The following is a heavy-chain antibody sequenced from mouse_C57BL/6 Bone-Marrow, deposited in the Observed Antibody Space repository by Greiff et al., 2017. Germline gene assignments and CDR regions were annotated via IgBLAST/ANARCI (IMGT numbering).Heavy chain of an antibody. D-gene: IGHD2-4*01. CDR3: AMPYYDYDPAWFAY. CDR2: IHPSDSDT. Sequence: VQLQQPGAELVKPGASVKVSCKASGYTFTSYWMHWVKQRPGQGLEWIGRIHPSDSDTNYNQKFKGKATLTVDKSSSTAYIQLSSLTSEDSAVYYCAMPYYDYDPAWFAYWGQGTLVTVSA. V-gene: IGHV1-74*01. J-gene: IGHJ3*01. CDR1: GYTFTSYW.